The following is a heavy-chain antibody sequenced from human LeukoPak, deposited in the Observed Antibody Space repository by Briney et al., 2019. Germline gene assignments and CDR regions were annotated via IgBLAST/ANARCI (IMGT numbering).Heavy chain of an antibody. Sequence: SETLSLTCTVSGGSMSNYCWTWMRQPPGKRLGWVGYIYYSGRTNYNPSLKSRVTISVDTSKNQFSLKLSSVTAADTAVYYCARLRDYGSGTYYNDYWGQGTLVTVSS. CDR3: ARLRDYGSGTYYNDY. CDR1: GGSMSNYC. CDR2: IYYSGRT. V-gene: IGHV4-59*08. J-gene: IGHJ4*02. D-gene: IGHD3-10*01.